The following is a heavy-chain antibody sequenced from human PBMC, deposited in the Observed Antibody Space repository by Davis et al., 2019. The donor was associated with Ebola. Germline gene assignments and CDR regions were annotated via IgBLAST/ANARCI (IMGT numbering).Heavy chain of an antibody. CDR1: GFTFSSYW. J-gene: IGHJ4*02. CDR3: ARGKQYPGY. CDR2: IKEDGSEK. D-gene: IGHD2-2*01. V-gene: IGHV3-7*03. Sequence: GESLKISCAASGFTFSSYWMRWVRQAPGKGLEWVANIKEDGSEKYYVDSVKGRFIISRDNAKNSLFLQMNSLRAEDTAVYYCARGKQYPGYWGQGTLVTVSS.